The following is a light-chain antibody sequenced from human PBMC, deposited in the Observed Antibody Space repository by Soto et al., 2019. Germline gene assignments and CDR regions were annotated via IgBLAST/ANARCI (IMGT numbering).Light chain of an antibody. Sequence: QSVLTQPPSASGTPGQRVSFSCSGSSSNIGSNTVNWYQQYPHKAPKLIIYQVSDRPSGVSNRFSGSKSGNTASLTISGLQAEDEADYFCLSYTNSNTYVFGTGTKVNVL. CDR1: SSNIGSNT. J-gene: IGLJ1*01. CDR3: LSYTNSNTYV. CDR2: QVS. V-gene: IGLV2-14*01.